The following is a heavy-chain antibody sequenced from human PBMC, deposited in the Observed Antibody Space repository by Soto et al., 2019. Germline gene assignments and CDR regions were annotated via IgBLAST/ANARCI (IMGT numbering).Heavy chain of an antibody. J-gene: IGHJ4*02. CDR1: GFTFSDYG. V-gene: IGHV3-33*01. CDR2: IWHDGSEK. Sequence: QVQLVESGGGVVQPGRSLRLSCAASGFTFSDYGMHWVRQAPGKGLEWVAVIWHDGSEKYYADSVKGRFNISRDNSKNALYRQVNNLRVEETAVYYGAREGSVAGTSLIDSWGQGALVTVSS. D-gene: IGHD6-19*01. CDR3: AREGSVAGTSLIDS.